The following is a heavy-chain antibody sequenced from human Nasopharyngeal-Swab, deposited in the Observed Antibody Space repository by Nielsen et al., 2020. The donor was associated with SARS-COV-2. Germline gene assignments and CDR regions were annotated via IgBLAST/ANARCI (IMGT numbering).Heavy chain of an antibody. Sequence: WIRQPPGQGLEWVSYISSSSSTIYYADSVKGRFTISRDNAKNTLYLQMNSLRAEDTAVYYCASSSPLWAFDIWGQGTMVTVSS. J-gene: IGHJ3*02. CDR3: ASSSPLWAFDI. CDR2: ISSSSSTI. V-gene: IGHV3-48*04.